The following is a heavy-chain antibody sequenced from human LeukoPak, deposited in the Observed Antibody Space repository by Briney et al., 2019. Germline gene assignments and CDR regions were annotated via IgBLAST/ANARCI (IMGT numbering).Heavy chain of an antibody. CDR1: GFTFSNAW. D-gene: IGHD1-26*01. CDR2: IRSKTDGGTT. V-gene: IGHV3-15*01. CDR3: TTEAYSGSFPGY. J-gene: IGHJ4*02. Sequence: GGSLRLSCAASGFTFSNAWMSWVRQAPGKGLEWVGRIRSKTDGGTTDYAAPVKGRFTISRDDSKNTLYLQMNSLKTEDTAVYYCTTEAYSGSFPGYWGQGTLVTVSS.